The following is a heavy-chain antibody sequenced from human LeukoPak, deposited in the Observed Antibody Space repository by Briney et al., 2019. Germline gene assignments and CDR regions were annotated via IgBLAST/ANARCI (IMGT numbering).Heavy chain of an antibody. D-gene: IGHD6-13*01. Sequence: GASVKVSCKASGGTFSSYAISWVRQAPGQGLEWMGRIIPIFGTANYAQKFQGGVTITTDESTSTAYMELSSLRSEDTAVYYCARDRGVGYSSSYQIDYWGQGTLVTVSS. V-gene: IGHV1-69*05. CDR1: GGTFSSYA. CDR3: ARDRGVGYSSSYQIDY. J-gene: IGHJ4*02. CDR2: IIPIFGTA.